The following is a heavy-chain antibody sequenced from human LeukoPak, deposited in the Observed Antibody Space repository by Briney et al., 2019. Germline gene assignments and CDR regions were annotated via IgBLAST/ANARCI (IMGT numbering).Heavy chain of an antibody. CDR3: AAGCSSGGIEGNN. D-gene: IGHD6-19*01. J-gene: IGHJ4*02. CDR2: IYTSGST. Sequence: PSETLTLTCTVSGGSISSYYWNWIRQPAGKGPEWIGRIYTSGSTNYNPSLKSRVTISVDKSKNQFSLKLSSVTAADTAVYYCAAGCSSGGIEGNNWGQGTLVTVSS. V-gene: IGHV4-4*07. CDR1: GGSISSYY.